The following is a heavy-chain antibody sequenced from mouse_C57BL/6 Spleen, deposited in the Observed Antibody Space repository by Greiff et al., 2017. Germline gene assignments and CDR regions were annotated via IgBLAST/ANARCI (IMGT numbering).Heavy chain of an antibody. V-gene: IGHV10-1*01. J-gene: IGHJ1*03. CDR3: VRDGYVGCGYFVV. CDR1: GFSFNTYA. Sequence: EVQLQQSGGGLVQPKGSLKLSCAASGFSFNTYAMNWVRQAPGKGLEWVARIRSKSNNYATYYADSVKDRFTISRDDSESMLYLQMKNLKTEGTARYSCVRDGYVGCGYFVVGGTGPRSPSPQ. D-gene: IGHD2-2*01. CDR2: IRSKSNNYAT.